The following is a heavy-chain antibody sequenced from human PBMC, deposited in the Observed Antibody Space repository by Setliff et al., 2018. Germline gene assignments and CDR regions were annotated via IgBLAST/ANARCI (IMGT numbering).Heavy chain of an antibody. CDR2: ISYDDST. CDR3: AKLRVVVTATIDD. V-gene: IGHV3-30*18. D-gene: IGHD2-15*01. CDR1: GFTFSSYA. J-gene: IGHJ4*02. Sequence: GGSLRLSCAASGFTFSSYAMHWVRQAPGKGLEWVAVISYDDSTYYADSVKGRFIISRDNSKNTLYLQMNSLRAEDTAVYYCAKLRVVVTATIDDWGQGTLVTVSS.